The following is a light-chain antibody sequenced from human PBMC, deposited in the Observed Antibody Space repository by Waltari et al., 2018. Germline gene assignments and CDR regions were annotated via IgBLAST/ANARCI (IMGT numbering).Light chain of an antibody. V-gene: IGKV3-20*01. CDR2: HAS. CDR1: QSISKY. Sequence: EIVLTQSPGTLSLSPGERATLSCRARQSISKYLAWYQQKPGQAPRLLIYHASSRAAGIPDRVSGRGYGTDFSLTISRLEPEDLAVYYCQHYESLPVTFGQGTKVEIK. J-gene: IGKJ1*01. CDR3: QHYESLPVT.